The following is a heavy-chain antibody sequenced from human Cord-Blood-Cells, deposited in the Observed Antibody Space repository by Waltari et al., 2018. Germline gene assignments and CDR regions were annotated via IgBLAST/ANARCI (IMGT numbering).Heavy chain of an antibody. V-gene: IGHV3-23*01. D-gene: IGHD6-6*01. J-gene: IGHJ5*02. Sequence: EVQLLESGGGLVQPGGSLRLSCAASGFTFSSYAMSWVRQAQGKELEWVSAISGKGGSTNNADSVKGRFTISRDNAKNTLYLQMNSLSAEDTAVYYCAKGPTSIAARPDWFDPWGQGTLVTVSS. CDR3: AKGPTSIAARPDWFDP. CDR2: ISGKGGST. CDR1: GFTFSSYA.